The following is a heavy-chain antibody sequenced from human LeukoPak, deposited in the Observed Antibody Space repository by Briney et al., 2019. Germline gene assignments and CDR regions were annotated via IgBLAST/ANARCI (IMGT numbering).Heavy chain of an antibody. D-gene: IGHD3-16*01. J-gene: IGHJ6*02. CDR2: INSDGSTT. Sequence: GGSLRLSFAASGFSFSSSWMHWVRQAPGTGLVWVSRINSDGSTTNYADSVKGRFTISRDNAMSTLYLQMNSLRAGDTAVYYCARDFGPYGMDVWGQGTTVTVSS. CDR3: ARDFGPYGMDV. V-gene: IGHV3-74*01. CDR1: GFSFSSSW.